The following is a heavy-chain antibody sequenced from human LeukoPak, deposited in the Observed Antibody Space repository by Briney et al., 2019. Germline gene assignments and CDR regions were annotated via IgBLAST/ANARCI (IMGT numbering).Heavy chain of an antibody. D-gene: IGHD3-22*01. J-gene: IGHJ4*02. CDR3: ASANYYDSSGYYKSPDY. CDR1: GFTFSSYA. V-gene: IGHV3-23*01. Sequence: GGSLRVSCAASGFTFSSYAMSWVRQAPGNGLEWVSAISGSGGSTYYADSVKGRFTISRDNSKNTLYLQMNSLRAEDTAVYYCASANYYDSSGYYKSPDYWGQGTLVTVSS. CDR2: ISGSGGST.